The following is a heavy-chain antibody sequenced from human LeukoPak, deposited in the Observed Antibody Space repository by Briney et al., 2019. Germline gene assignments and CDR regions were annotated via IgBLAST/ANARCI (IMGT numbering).Heavy chain of an antibody. D-gene: IGHD2-2*01. V-gene: IGHV3-30*18. CDR2: ISYDGSNK. J-gene: IGHJ4*02. CDR1: GFTFSSYG. Sequence: GGPLRLSCAASGFTFSSYGMHWVRQAPGKGLEWVAVISYDGSNKYYTDSVKGRFTISRDNSKNTLYLQMNSLRAEDTAVYYCAKPHYCSSTSCYGESPFDYWGQGTLVTVSS. CDR3: AKPHYCSSTSCYGESPFDY.